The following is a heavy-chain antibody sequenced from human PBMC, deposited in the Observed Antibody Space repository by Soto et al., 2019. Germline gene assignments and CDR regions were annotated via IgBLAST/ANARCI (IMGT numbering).Heavy chain of an antibody. CDR3: ARIASLDIVVVVAATPRSLDAFDI. CDR1: GYTFTSYG. Sequence: QVPLVQSGAEVKKPGASVKVSCKASGYTFTSYGISWVRQAPGQGLEWMGWISAYNGNTNYAQKLQGRVTMTTDTSTSTAYMELRSLRSDDTAVYYCARIASLDIVVVVAATPRSLDAFDIWGQGTMVTVSS. V-gene: IGHV1-18*01. CDR2: ISAYNGNT. D-gene: IGHD2-15*01. J-gene: IGHJ3*02.